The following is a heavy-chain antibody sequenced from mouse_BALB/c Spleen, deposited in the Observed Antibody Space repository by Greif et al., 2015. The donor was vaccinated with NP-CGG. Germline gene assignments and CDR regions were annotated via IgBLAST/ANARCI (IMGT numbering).Heavy chain of an antibody. J-gene: IGHJ3*01. V-gene: IGHV14-4*02. CDR1: GFNIKDYY. CDR2: IDPENGDT. Sequence: EVQLQQSGAELVRSGASVKLSCTASGFNIKDYYMDWVKQRPEQGLEWIGWIDPENGDTEYAPKFQGKATMTADTSSNPASLRLSSLTSEDTAVYYRNALLRHWFAYWGQGTLVTVSA. D-gene: IGHD1-2*01. CDR3: NALLRHWFAY.